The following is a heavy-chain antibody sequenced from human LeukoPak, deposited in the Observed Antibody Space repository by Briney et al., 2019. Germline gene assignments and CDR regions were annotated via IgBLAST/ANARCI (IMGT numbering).Heavy chain of an antibody. J-gene: IGHJ5*02. D-gene: IGHD2-21*02. V-gene: IGHV1-2*02. CDR1: GYSFTGYY. Sequence: GASVKVSCKASGYSFTGYYLHWARQAPAQGLEWMGLINPNGGGTNYAQEFQGRVTMIRDTSISTDYTELTSLRSDDTAMYYCARDTCNGGDCVNWFDPWGQRTLVTVSS. CDR2: INPNGGGT. CDR3: ARDTCNGGDCVNWFDP.